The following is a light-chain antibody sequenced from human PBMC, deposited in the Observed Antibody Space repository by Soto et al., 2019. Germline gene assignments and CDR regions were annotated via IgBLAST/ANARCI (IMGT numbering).Light chain of an antibody. CDR2: RNN. Sequence: QSVLTQPPSASGTPGQRGTISCSGSSSNIGSSYVYWYQQLPGTAPKLLIYRNNQRPSGVPDRFSGSKSGTSASLAISGLRSEDEADYYCAAWDDSLCGTVVFGGGTKVTVL. CDR1: SSNIGSSY. J-gene: IGLJ2*01. CDR3: AAWDDSLCGTVV. V-gene: IGLV1-47*01.